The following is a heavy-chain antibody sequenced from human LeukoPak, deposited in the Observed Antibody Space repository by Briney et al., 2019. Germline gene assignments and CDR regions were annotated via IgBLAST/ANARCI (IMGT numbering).Heavy chain of an antibody. Sequence: GGSLRLSRAASGFSFRRYGMHWVHQAPGTGLKWVAFIRYDVSNKYYTDSVKGRFTISRDNSKNTLYLQMNSLRVEDTVVYYCASERLAVTTFEYFFDYRGHGTLVTVS. V-gene: IGHV3-30*02. D-gene: IGHD4-11*01. CDR1: GFSFRRYG. CDR3: ASERLAVTTFEYFFDY. J-gene: IGHJ4*01. CDR2: IRYDVSNK.